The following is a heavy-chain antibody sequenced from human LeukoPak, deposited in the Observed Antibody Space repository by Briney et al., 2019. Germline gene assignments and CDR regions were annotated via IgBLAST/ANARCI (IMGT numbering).Heavy chain of an antibody. CDR2: INPSGGST. V-gene: IGHV1-46*01. CDR1: GYTFTSYY. Sequence: GSVKVSCKSSGYTFTSYYMHRVRQAPGQGLEWMGIINPSGGSTSYAQTFQGRVTMTRDTSISTAYMELSRLRSDDTAVYYCARVAWRNPPKNWFDPWGQGTLVTVSS. CDR3: ARVAWRNPPKNWFDP. J-gene: IGHJ5*02. D-gene: IGHD1-14*01.